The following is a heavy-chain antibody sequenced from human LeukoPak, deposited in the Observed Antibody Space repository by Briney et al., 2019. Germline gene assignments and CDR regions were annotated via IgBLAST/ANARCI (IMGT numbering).Heavy chain of an antibody. CDR1: GYSIRSGYY. J-gene: IGHJ3*02. V-gene: IGHV4-38-2*02. Sequence: SETLSLTCTVSGYSIRSGYYWGWIRQPPGKGLEWIGSMYHSGSTYYNPSLRSRVTISVDTSKNQFSLRLNSVTAADTAVYYCASRTNDAFDIWGQGTMVTVSS. CDR2: MYHSGST. CDR3: ASRTNDAFDI. D-gene: IGHD3-3*01.